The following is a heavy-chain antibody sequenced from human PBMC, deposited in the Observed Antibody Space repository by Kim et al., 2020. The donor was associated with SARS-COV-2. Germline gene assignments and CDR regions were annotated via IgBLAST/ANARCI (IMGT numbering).Heavy chain of an antibody. CDR1: GGSISSSSYY. J-gene: IGHJ6*02. CDR3: ARSYDSSGFYGMDV. CDR2: IYYSGST. V-gene: IGHV4-39*01. Sequence: SETLSLTCTVSGGSISSSSYYWGWIRQPPGKGLEWIGSIYYSGSTYYNPSLKSRVTISVDTSKNQFSLKLSSVTAADTAVYYCARSYDSSGFYGMDVWGQGTTVNVSS. D-gene: IGHD3-22*01.